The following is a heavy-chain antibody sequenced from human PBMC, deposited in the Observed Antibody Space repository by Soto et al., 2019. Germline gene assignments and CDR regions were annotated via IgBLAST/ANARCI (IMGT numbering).Heavy chain of an antibody. D-gene: IGHD3-9*01. CDR1: GYTFTDYD. J-gene: IGHJ4*02. CDR2: VSPDSGNA. Sequence: QVQVVQSKAEVKKPGASVKVSCKTSGYTFTDYDINWVRQAPGQGLEWMGWVSPDSGNAGYAQQTXGXXSMTSDTSTSTVYMELSSMRSEDTAVYFCEVTTGYWGQGTMVTVSS. V-gene: IGHV1-8*01. CDR3: EVTTGY.